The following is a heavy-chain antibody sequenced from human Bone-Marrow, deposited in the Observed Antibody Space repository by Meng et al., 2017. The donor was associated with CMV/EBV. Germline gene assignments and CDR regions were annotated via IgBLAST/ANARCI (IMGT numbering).Heavy chain of an antibody. J-gene: IGHJ5*02. CDR2: IYYSGST. CDR1: GGSISSSSYY. D-gene: IGHD3-9*01. V-gene: IGHV4-39*07. Sequence: SETLSLTCTVSGGSISSSSYYWGWIRQPPGKGLEWIGSIYYSGSTYYNPSLKSRVTISVDTSKNQFSLKLSSVTAAETAVYYCARTGYYKESWFDPWGQETLVTVSS. CDR3: ARTGYYKESWFDP.